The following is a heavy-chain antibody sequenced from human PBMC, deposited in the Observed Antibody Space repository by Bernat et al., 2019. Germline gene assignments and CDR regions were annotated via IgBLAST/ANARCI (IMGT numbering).Heavy chain of an antibody. D-gene: IGHD6-13*01. CDR3: ARQRSSSWYSPFEY. CDR1: GGSNSSSSYY. J-gene: IGHJ4*02. Sequence: QLQLQESGPGLVKPSETLSLTCTVSGGSNSSSSYYWGWIRQPPGKGLEWIGSIYYSGSTYYNASLKSRVTISVDTSKNQFSLKLSSVTAADTAVYYCARQRSSSWYSPFEYWGQGTLVTVSS. CDR2: IYYSGST. V-gene: IGHV4-39*01.